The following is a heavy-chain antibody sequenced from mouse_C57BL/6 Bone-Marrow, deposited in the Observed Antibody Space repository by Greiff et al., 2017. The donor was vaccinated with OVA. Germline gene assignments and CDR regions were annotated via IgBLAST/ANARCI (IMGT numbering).Heavy chain of an antibody. CDR1: GYTFTDYY. CDR3: ASYYDYDGAWFAY. D-gene: IGHD2-4*01. J-gene: IGHJ3*01. Sequence: VKLVESGAELVRPGASVKLSCKASGYTFTDYYINWVKQRPGQGLEWIARIYPGSGNTYYNEKFKGKATLTAEKSSSTAYMQLSSLTSEDSAVYFCASYYDYDGAWFAYWGQGTLVTVSA. CDR2: IYPGSGNT. V-gene: IGHV1-76*01.